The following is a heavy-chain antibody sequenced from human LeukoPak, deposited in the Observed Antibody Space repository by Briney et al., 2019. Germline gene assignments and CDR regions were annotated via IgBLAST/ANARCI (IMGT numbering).Heavy chain of an antibody. Sequence: ASVKISCKASLYTFTDYYMHWVQQAPGKGLEWMGLVDPEDGETIYAEKFQGRVTITADTSTDTAYMELSSLRSEDTAVYYCATRLESMVVTPVGIPWGQGTLVTVSS. D-gene: IGHD4-23*01. J-gene: IGHJ5*02. CDR3: ATRLESMVVTPVGIP. V-gene: IGHV1-69-2*01. CDR1: LYTFTDYY. CDR2: VDPEDGET.